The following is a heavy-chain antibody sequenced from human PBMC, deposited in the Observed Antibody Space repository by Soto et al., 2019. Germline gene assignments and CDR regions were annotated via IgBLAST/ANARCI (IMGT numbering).Heavy chain of an antibody. V-gene: IGHV2-5*02. CDR2: IYWADDK. D-gene: IGHD1-1*01. CDR1: GFSLTTDAVG. Sequence: QITLKESGPTLVKPTQTLTLTCTFSGFSLTTDAVGVGWIRQPPGKALEWLALIYWADDKRYSPALKSRLTITKDASRNQVVLTLTNMDPADTATYYCAHVYWVAAGIRYYFDYWGQGTLVTVSS. J-gene: IGHJ4*02. CDR3: AHVYWVAAGIRYYFDY.